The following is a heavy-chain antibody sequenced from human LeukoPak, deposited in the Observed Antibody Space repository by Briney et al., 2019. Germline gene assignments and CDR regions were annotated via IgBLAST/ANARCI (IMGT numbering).Heavy chain of an antibody. CDR2: INQDGSEK. Sequence: GGSLRLSCAVSGFTFSNYWMSWVRPAPGKGLEWVANINQDGSEKYYVDSVKGRFTISRDNAKKSLYLQMNSLRAGDTAVYYCAREGGKYDSSGYYQAYDAFDIWGQGTMVTVSS. V-gene: IGHV3-7*05. CDR3: AREGGKYDSSGYYQAYDAFDI. D-gene: IGHD3-22*01. J-gene: IGHJ3*02. CDR1: GFTFSNYW.